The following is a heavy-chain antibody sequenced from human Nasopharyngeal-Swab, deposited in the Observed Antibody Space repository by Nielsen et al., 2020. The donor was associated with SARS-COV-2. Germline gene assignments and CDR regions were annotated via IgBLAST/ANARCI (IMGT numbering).Heavy chain of an antibody. CDR1: GGSISSSSYY. D-gene: IGHD3-22*01. V-gene: IGHV4-39*01. CDR3: AKQYYYASSGYDPRSYYFDY. CDR2: IYYSGST. Sequence: SETLSLTCTVSGGSISSSSYYWGWIRQPPGKGWEGIGSIYYSGSTYYNPTLKSRVTISVSTSKNQFTLKLSSVTAADTAVYYCAKQYYYASSGYDPRSYYFDYWGHGTLVTVSS. J-gene: IGHJ4*01.